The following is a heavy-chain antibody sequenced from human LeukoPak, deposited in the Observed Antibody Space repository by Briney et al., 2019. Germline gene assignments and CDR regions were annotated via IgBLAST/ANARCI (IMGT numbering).Heavy chain of an antibody. V-gene: IGHV7-4-1*02. D-gene: IGHD2/OR15-2a*01. J-gene: IGHJ4*02. CDR1: GYTFTSYY. CDR2: INTNTGIP. Sequence: ASVKVSCKASGYTFTSYYMHWVRQAPGQGLEWMGWINTNTGIPTYAQGFTGRFVFSLDSSVRTTYLQIISLKAEDTAVYYCAREIIVANFDYWGRGTPVTVSS. CDR3: AREIIVANFDY.